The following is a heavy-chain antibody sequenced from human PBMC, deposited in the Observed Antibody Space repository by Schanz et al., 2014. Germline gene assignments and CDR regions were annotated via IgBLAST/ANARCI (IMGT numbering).Heavy chain of an antibody. D-gene: IGHD3-10*01. V-gene: IGHV3-48*04. CDR1: GFSFSNYS. J-gene: IGHJ4*02. CDR3: AKGKSEVRGIILDY. Sequence: EVHLVESGGSLVQPGGSLRLSCVASGFSFSNYSMNWVRQAPGKGLEWLSHISGSGGDSVDYADSVKGRFTISRDNTRNSLYLQMNSLRVDDTALYYCAKGKSEVRGIILDYWGQGTMVVVSS. CDR2: ISGSGGDSV.